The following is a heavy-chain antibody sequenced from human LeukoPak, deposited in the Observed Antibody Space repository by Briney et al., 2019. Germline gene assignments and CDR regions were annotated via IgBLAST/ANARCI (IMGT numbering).Heavy chain of an antibody. V-gene: IGHV4-4*02. D-gene: IGHD7-27*01. J-gene: IGHJ4*02. Sequence: PSGTLSLTCAVSGDSISSSNWWTWVRQPPGKGLEWNGEISLSGSTNYNASLKSRVTISVDKSNNQFSLKLSSVTAAGAAVYYCASRWVLTGEPYWGQGTLVTVSS. CDR2: ISLSGST. CDR1: GDSISSSNW. CDR3: ASRWVLTGEPY.